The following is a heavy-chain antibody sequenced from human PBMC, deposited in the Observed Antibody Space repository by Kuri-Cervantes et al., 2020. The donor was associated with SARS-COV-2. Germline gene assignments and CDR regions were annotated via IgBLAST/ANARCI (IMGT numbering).Heavy chain of an antibody. CDR3: TTLIDY. CDR1: GFTFSDYA. J-gene: IGHJ4*02. CDR2: VRGKANNYAT. V-gene: IGHV3-73*01. Sequence: GGSLRLSCVGSGFTFSDYAIHWVRQGSGKGLEWVGRVRGKANNYATAYAASVKGRFTISRDDSKNMAYLQMNSLKTEDTAVYYCTTLIDYWGQGALVTVSS.